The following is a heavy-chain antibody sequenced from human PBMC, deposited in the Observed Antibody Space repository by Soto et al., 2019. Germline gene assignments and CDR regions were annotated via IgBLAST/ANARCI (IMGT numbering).Heavy chain of an antibody. CDR3: ARAWVVVTAPDY. J-gene: IGHJ4*02. CDR2: INAGNGNT. Sequence: ASVKVSCKASGYTFTSYAMHWVRQAPGQRLEWMGWINAGNGNTKYSQKLQGRVTITRDTSASTAYMELSSLRSEDTAVYYCARAWVVVTAPDYWGQGTLVTVS. D-gene: IGHD2-21*02. CDR1: GYTFTSYA. V-gene: IGHV1-3*01.